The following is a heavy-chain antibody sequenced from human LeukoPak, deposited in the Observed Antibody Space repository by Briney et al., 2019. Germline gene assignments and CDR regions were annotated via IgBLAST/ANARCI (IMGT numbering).Heavy chain of an antibody. V-gene: IGHV1-2*02. J-gene: IGHJ4*02. D-gene: IGHD3-10*01. CDR2: MYPKSGDT. CDR1: GYSFSGYY. CDR3: ARVPGSPKNNFDY. Sequence: GASMKVSCKASGYSFSGYYIQWLRQAPGLGPEWMGWMYPKSGDTSYAQKFQGRVTMTRDTSLSTAYMELNKLTSDDSAIYFCARVPGSPKNNFDYWGQGTLVTVSP.